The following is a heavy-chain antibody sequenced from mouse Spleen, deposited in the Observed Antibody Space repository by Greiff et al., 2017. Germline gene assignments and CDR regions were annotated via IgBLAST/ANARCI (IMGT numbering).Heavy chain of an antibody. V-gene: IGHV3-1*01. J-gene: IGHJ3*01. CDR2: ISYSGST. CDR1: GYSITSGYD. Sequence: EVKLVESGPGMVKPSQSLSLTCTVTGYSITSGYDWHWIRHFPGNKLEWMGYISYSGSTNYNPSLKSRISITHDTSKNHFFLKLNSVTTEDTATYYLARTGSNWDPWFAYWGQGTLVTVSA. CDR3: ARTGSNWDPWFAY. D-gene: IGHD4-1*01.